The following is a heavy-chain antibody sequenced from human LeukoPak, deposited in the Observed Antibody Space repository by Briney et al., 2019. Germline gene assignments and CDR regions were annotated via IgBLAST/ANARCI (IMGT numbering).Heavy chain of an antibody. CDR3: ARTMESGYSYGYYYYYYMDV. D-gene: IGHD5-18*01. J-gene: IGHJ6*03. CDR2: IYYSGST. V-gene: IGHV4-39*07. Sequence: GSLRLSCAASGFTFSSYEMAWIRQPPGKGLEWIGSIYYSGSTYYNPSLKSRVTISVDTSKNQFSLKLSSVTAADTAVYYCARTMESGYSYGYYYYYYMDVWGKGTTVTISS. CDR1: GFTFSSYE.